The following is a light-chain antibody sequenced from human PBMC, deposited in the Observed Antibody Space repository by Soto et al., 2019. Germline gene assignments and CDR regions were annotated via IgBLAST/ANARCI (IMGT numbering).Light chain of an antibody. CDR3: QQYNNWPPRIT. CDR2: GAS. Sequence: ETVMTQSPATLSVSPGERATLSCRASQSVSSNLAWYQQKPGQAPRLLIYGASTRATGIPARFSGSGSGTEFTLTISSLQSEDFAVYYCQQYNNWPPRITFGGGTKVEIK. J-gene: IGKJ4*01. CDR1: QSVSSN. V-gene: IGKV3-15*01.